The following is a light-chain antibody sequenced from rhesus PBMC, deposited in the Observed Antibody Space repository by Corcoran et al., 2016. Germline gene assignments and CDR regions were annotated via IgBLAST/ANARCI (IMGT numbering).Light chain of an antibody. V-gene: IGKV1-69*01. CDR1: QGISNW. CDR2: RAS. J-gene: IGKJ2*01. Sequence: DIQMTQSPSSLSASVGDRVTITCRASQGISNWLAWYQQKPGKAPKLLIYRASNLEKGVPSRYSGSGSGTDFTLTISSLQPDDIATYYCQQHDNSPYSFGQGTKVEIK. CDR3: QQHDNSPYS.